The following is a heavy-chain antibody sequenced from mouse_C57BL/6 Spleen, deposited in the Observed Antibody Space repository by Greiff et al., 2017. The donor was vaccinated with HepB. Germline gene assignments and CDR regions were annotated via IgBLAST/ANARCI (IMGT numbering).Heavy chain of an antibody. CDR1: GFTFSDYY. Sequence: EVQRVESGGGLVQPGGSLKLSCAASGFTFSDYYMYWVRQTPEKRLEWVAYISNGGGSTYYPDTVKGRFTISRDNAKNTLYLQMSRLKSEDTAMYYCARYYGSYFDYWGQGTTLTVSS. J-gene: IGHJ2*01. CDR3: ARYYGSYFDY. D-gene: IGHD1-1*01. V-gene: IGHV5-12*01. CDR2: ISNGGGST.